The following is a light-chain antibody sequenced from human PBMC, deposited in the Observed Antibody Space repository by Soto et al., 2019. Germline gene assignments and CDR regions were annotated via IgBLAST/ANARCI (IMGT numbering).Light chain of an antibody. CDR3: SSYTSSSTPYV. CDR2: DVS. Sequence: QSALTQPASVSGSPGQSITISCTGTSSDVGGYNYVSWYQHHPGKAPKLMIYDVSNRPSGVSNRFSASKSGNTASLTISGLHAEDEADYYCSSYTSSSTPYVFGTGTKLTVL. J-gene: IGLJ1*01. CDR1: SSDVGGYNY. V-gene: IGLV2-14*03.